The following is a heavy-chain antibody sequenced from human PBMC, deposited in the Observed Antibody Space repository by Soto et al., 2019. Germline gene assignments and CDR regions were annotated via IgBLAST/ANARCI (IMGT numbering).Heavy chain of an antibody. CDR1: GGSISSGGYS. V-gene: IGHV4-30-2*01. J-gene: IGHJ4*02. CDR2: IYHSGST. CDR3: ARGSTFQAGVYGY. Sequence: SETLSLTCAVSGGSISSGGYSWSWIRQPPGKGLEWIGYIYHSGSTYYNPSLKSRVTISVDRSKNQFSLKLSSVTAEDTAVYYCARGSTFQAGVYGYWGLGTLVTVSS. D-gene: IGHD4-17*01.